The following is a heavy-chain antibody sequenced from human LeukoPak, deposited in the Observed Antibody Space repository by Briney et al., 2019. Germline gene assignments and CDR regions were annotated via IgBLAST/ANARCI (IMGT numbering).Heavy chain of an antibody. CDR1: GDSISSYY. CDR2: VYHTGTT. D-gene: IGHD3-22*01. Sequence: SETLSLTCTVSGDSISSYYWSWIRQPAGKGLEWIGRVYHTGTTYYNASLKSRVTISVDMSKNQFSLKLTSVSAADTAVYYCARQRTTMIADWGQGTLVTVSS. V-gene: IGHV4-4*07. CDR3: ARQRTTMIAD. J-gene: IGHJ4*02.